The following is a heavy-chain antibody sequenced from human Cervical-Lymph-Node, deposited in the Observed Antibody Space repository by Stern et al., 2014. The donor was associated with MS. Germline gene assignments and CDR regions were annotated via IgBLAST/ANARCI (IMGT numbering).Heavy chain of an antibody. J-gene: IGHJ2*01. D-gene: IGHD6-13*01. CDR2: VNGNGATT. Sequence: EVQLVESGGDVVRPGGSLRLSCVASGFTFDDYGMGWGRQAPGKGLEWGSGVNGNGATTGYTDSMKGRFTVSRDNAKNSLYLQMHSLRAEDTAFYYCARRAAAVTYWYFDLWGRGTLVTVSS. V-gene: IGHV3-20*04. CDR3: ARRAAAVTYWYFDL. CDR1: GFTFDDYG.